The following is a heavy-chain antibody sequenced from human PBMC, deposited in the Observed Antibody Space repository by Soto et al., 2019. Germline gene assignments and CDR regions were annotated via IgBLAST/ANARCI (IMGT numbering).Heavy chain of an antibody. Sequence: GGSLRLSCTASGFTLQNYAMAWVRQAPGKGLEWVSTLIGGHYGTAYSYSVKGRFTVSRDNSKNCLYLQMNSLGVEDTAMYFCAKGKSTGDIDWFDPWGQGSLVTISS. CDR2: LIGGHYGT. CDR1: GFTLQNYA. CDR3: AKGKSTGDIDWFDP. D-gene: IGHD3-10*01. V-gene: IGHV3-23*01. J-gene: IGHJ5*02.